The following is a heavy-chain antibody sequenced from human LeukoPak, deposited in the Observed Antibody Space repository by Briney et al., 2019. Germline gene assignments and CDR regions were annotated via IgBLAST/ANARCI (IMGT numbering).Heavy chain of an antibody. Sequence: ASVKVSCKVSGYTLTELSMQWVRQAPGKGLEWMGGFDPEDGETIYAQKFQGRVTMAEDASTDTAYMELSSLRSEDTAVYYCATDLGDYGGKRAFGYWGQGTLVTVSS. D-gene: IGHD4-23*01. V-gene: IGHV1-24*01. CDR1: GYTLTELS. CDR3: ATDLGDYGGKRAFGY. CDR2: FDPEDGET. J-gene: IGHJ4*02.